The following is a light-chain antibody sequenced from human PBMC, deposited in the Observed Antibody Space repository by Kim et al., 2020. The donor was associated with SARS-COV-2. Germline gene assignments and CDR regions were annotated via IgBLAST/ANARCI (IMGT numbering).Light chain of an antibody. Sequence: VSVGDRVTITCRASQTIGTHLNWYQQKPGKAPQLLIYYASNLQSGVPPRFSGSGSGTVFTLTISSLQPEDSATYYCQQSFNVPRTFGQGTKVDIK. CDR1: QTIGTH. V-gene: IGKV1-39*01. J-gene: IGKJ1*01. CDR2: YAS. CDR3: QQSFNVPRT.